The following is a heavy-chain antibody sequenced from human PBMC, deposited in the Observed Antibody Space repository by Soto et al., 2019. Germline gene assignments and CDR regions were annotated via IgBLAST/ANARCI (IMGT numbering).Heavy chain of an antibody. Sequence: PSETLSLTCTVSGGSISSSSYYWGWIRQPPGKGLEWIGSIYYSGSTYYNPSLKSRVTISVDTSKNQFSLKLSSVTAADTAVYYCARRRRGYSGYDYRCSGGSCIYFDFWGQGTLVPVSS. J-gene: IGHJ4*02. V-gene: IGHV4-39*01. CDR1: GGSISSSSYY. CDR2: IYYSGST. CDR3: ARRRRGYSGYDYRCSGGSCIYFDF. D-gene: IGHD5-12*01.